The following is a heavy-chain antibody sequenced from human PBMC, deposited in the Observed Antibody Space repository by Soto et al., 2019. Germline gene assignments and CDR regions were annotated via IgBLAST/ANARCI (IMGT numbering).Heavy chain of an antibody. Sequence: QVPLVQSGAEVRKPGSSVKVSCKAYGGSFKSYAISWVRQAPGQGLEWMGTIIPVFGTPNYARKFQDRVTSTADESTTTAYMEMRSLTNEDTGVYYCASGVDLWGEVALYGLDVWGQGTTVTVAS. CDR3: ASGVDLWGEVALYGLDV. J-gene: IGHJ6*02. CDR1: GGSFKSYA. D-gene: IGHD2-21*01. V-gene: IGHV1-69*15. CDR2: IIPVFGTP.